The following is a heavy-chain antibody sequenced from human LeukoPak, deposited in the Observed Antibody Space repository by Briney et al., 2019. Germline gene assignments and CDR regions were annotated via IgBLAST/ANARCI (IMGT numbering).Heavy chain of an antibody. Sequence: SETLSLTCTVSSGSISNGGYYWVWIRQPPGKGLEWIGSIYYSGTSYYNPSLTSRVTISVDTSNNQFSLKLSSVIAADTAVYYCARAVMVAVAGGRFDYWGQGTLVTVSS. V-gene: IGHV4-39*07. J-gene: IGHJ4*02. D-gene: IGHD6-19*01. CDR1: SGSISNGGYY. CDR3: ARAVMVAVAGGRFDY. CDR2: IYYSGTS.